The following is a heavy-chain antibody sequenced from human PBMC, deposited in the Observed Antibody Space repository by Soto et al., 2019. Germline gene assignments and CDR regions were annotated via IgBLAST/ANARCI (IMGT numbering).Heavy chain of an antibody. J-gene: IGHJ4*02. V-gene: IGHV3-33*01. CDR2: IWYDGSNK. CDR3: ARDYDSSGYPRYYFDY. D-gene: IGHD3-22*01. CDR1: GFTFSSYG. Sequence: QVQLVESGGGVVQPGRSLRLSCAASGFTFSSYGMHWVRQAPGKGLEWVAVIWYDGSNKYYADSVKGRFTISRDNSKNTLYLQMNSLRAEDTAVYYCARDYDSSGYPRYYFDYWGQGTLVTSPQ.